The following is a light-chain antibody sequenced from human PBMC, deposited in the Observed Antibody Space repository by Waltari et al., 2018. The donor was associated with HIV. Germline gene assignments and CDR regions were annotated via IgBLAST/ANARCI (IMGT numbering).Light chain of an antibody. V-gene: IGLV1-44*01. CDR1: SSNIRSNT. J-gene: IGLJ3*02. CDR2: SND. CDR3: AAWDDSLNGWV. Sequence: QSVLTQPPSASGTPGQRVTISCSGSSSNIRSNTVSWYQQLPGTAPKLLIYSNDQRAAVVPDRVAGAKSGTSAAPAISGLQSEDEADYYCAAWDDSLNGWVFGGGTKLTVL.